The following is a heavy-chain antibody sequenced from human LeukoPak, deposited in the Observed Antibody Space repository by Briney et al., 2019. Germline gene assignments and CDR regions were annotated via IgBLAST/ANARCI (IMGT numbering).Heavy chain of an antibody. CDR1: GFTDSSNY. CDR2: IYSGGST. D-gene: IGHD3-10*01. V-gene: IGHV3-66*04. J-gene: IGHJ3*02. Sequence: GGSLRLSCAASGFTDSSNYMSWVRQAPGKGLEWVSVIYSGGSTYYADSVKGRFTISRDNSKNTLYLQMNSLRAEDTAVYYCARRSYYGSGRYGAFDIWGQGTMVAVSS. CDR3: ARRSYYGSGRYGAFDI.